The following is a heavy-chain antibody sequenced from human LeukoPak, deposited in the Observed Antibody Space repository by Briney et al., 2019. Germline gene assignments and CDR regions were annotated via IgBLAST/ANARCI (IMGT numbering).Heavy chain of an antibody. CDR1: GFTFSSFG. J-gene: IGHJ4*02. CDR3: ARDRGGDGYSGSDC. D-gene: IGHD5-24*01. V-gene: IGHV3-33*01. Sequence: SGGSLRLSCSASGFTFSSFGMHWVRQAPGKGLEWVTVIWYDGSKKYYADSVKGRFSISRDNGNNTLYLQMNSLRDEDTATYYCARDRGGDGYSGSDCWGQGTLVTVSS. CDR2: IWYDGSKK.